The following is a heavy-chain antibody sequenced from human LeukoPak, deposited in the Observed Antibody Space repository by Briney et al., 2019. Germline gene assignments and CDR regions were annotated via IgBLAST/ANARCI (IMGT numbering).Heavy chain of an antibody. CDR3: TTDGQIDY. J-gene: IGHJ4*02. CDR1: GFTFSNAW. V-gene: IGHV3-15*01. D-gene: IGHD3/OR15-3a*01. CDR2: IKSKTDGSKT. Sequence: GGSLRLSCAASGFTFSNAWMSWGRQAPGKGVEWGGRIKSKTDGSKTDYAEGVKSRFTISRDDSKNTLYLQMNSLKTEDTAVYYCTTDGQIDYWGQGTLVTVSS.